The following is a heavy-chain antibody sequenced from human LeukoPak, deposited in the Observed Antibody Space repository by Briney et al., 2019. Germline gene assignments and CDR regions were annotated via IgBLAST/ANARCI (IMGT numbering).Heavy chain of an antibody. D-gene: IGHD3-9*01. V-gene: IGHV3-33*01. CDR3: ARGLFDWLLHMGFDY. CDR1: GFTFSSYG. Sequence: PGRSLRLSCAASGFTFSSYGMHWVRQAPGKGLEWVAVIWYDGSNKYYADSVKGRFTISRDNSKNTLYLQMNSLRAEDTAVYYCARGLFDWLLHMGFDYWGQGTLVTVSS. J-gene: IGHJ4*02. CDR2: IWYDGSNK.